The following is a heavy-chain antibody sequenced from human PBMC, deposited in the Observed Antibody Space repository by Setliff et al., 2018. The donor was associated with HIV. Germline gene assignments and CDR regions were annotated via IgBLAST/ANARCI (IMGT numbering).Heavy chain of an antibody. V-gene: IGHV1-3*04. D-gene: IGHD3-3*01. CDR2: VNTGKGDT. J-gene: IGHJ4*01. CDR3: ARDRFTLTSSIFGF. Sequence: VKVSCKTSGYTFSNYPIHWLRQAPGQRPEWMGWVNTGKGDTKYSQRFQDRLTITTDSSASSVYMELSSLSSDDTAIYYCARDRFTLTSSIFGFWGHGTLVTVSS. CDR1: GYTFSNYP.